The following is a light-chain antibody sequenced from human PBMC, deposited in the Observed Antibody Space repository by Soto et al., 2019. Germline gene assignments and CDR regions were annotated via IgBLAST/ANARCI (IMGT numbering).Light chain of an antibody. V-gene: IGLV2-8*01. CDR1: SSDVGAYDY. J-gene: IGLJ1*01. CDR2: EIN. CDR3: SSFAGSNNFPYV. Sequence: QSALTQPPSASGSPGQSVTISCTGTSSDVGAYDYVSWYQQHPGKAPKLMIYEINKRPSGVPDRFSGSKSGNTASLTVSGLQAEDEADYYRSSFAGSNNFPYVFGTGTNVTVL.